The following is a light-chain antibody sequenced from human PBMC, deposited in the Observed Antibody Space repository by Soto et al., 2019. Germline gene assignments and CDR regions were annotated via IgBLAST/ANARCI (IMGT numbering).Light chain of an antibody. Sequence: EIVLTQSTGTLSLSPGERATLSCRASQSVSSSYLAWYQQKPGQAPRLLIYGASSRATGIPDRFSGSGSGKDFTLTISRLEPEDFAVYYCHQYDSSPLTVGGGTKVEIK. V-gene: IGKV3-20*01. CDR1: QSVSSSY. CDR3: HQYDSSPLT. CDR2: GAS. J-gene: IGKJ4*01.